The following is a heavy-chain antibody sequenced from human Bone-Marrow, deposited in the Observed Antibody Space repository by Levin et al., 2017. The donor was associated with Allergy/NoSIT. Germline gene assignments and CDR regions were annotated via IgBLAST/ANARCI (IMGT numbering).Heavy chain of an antibody. CDR3: ARSLYGSGTYYNDEYYYYYYMDV. CDR2: IYYTGST. J-gene: IGHJ6*03. Sequence: SQTLSLTCTVSGGSIRSYYWSWIRQPPGRGLEWIGYIYYTGSTNYNPSLKSRVTISVDTSKNQFSLKLSSVTAADTALYYCARSLYGSGTYYNDEYYYYYYMDVWGKGTTVTVSS. V-gene: IGHV4-59*01. CDR1: GGSIRSYY. D-gene: IGHD3-10*01.